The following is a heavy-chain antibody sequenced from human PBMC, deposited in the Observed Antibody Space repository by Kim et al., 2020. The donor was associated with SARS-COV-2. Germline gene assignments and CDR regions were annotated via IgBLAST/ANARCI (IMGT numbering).Heavy chain of an antibody. Sequence: ASVKVSCKASGYTFTNYAMNWVRQAPGQGLEWMGWINTNTGNPTYAQGFTGRFVFSLDTSVSTAYLQIISLEAEDTAVYYCARGRAGGPYYFDYWGQGTLVTVSS. J-gene: IGHJ4*02. CDR3: ARGRAGGPYYFDY. V-gene: IGHV7-4-1*02. CDR2: INTNTGNP. D-gene: IGHD3-16*01. CDR1: GYTFTNYA.